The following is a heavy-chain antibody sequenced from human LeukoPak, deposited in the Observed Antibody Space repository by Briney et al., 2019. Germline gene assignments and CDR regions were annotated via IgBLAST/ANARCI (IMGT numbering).Heavy chain of an antibody. J-gene: IGHJ4*02. Sequence: PGGSLRLSCVASGFNFSNYWMSWVRQAPVEGLEWVANIKQDGSEKYYVDSVEGRFTISRDNAKNSLFLQMNSLRAEDTAVYYCAREDSGEPFDYWGQGTLVTVSS. CDR1: GFNFSNYW. CDR3: AREDSGEPFDY. D-gene: IGHD4/OR15-4a*01. CDR2: IKQDGSEK. V-gene: IGHV3-7*01.